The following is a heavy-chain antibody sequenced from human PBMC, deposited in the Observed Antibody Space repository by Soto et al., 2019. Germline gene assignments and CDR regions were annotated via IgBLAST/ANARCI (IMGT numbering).Heavy chain of an antibody. D-gene: IGHD3-16*01. V-gene: IGHV3-48*01. J-gene: IGHJ4*02. CDR3: ANWGKSGSDF. CDR2: IKGGSDI. CDR1: GFTFSDFS. Sequence: EVQLVESGGGLVQRGGSLRLSCAASGFTFSDFSMNWVRQAPGKGLEWVSYIKGGSDISYADSVKGRFTISRDNSKNTLYLQMDSLRAEDTAVYYCANWGKSGSDFWGQGTLVTVSS.